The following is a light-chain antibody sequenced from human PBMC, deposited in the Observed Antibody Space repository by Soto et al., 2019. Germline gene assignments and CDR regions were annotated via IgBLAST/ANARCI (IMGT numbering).Light chain of an antibody. CDR1: RSVSISY. J-gene: IGKJ3*01. Sequence: EIVLTQSPGTLSLSPGERDTLSCRASRSVSISYLAWYQQKPGQAPRLLIYGASSRATGIPDRFSGSGSGTDFTLTISRLEPEDFALYYCQQYGSSPLFTFGPGTKVDIK. CDR2: GAS. V-gene: IGKV3-20*01. CDR3: QQYGSSPLFT.